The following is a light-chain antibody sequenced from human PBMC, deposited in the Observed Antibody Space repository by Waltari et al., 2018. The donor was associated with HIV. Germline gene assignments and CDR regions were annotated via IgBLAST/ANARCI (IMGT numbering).Light chain of an antibody. CDR3: MQARQNPRT. CDR2: LGS. Sequence: DIVMTQSPLSLPVTPGEPASISCRSSQSLLESNGYSYLDWYLQKPGQSPQLLIYLGSNRASGVPDRFSGSGSGTDFTLEISRVEAEDVGVYYCMQARQNPRTFGQGTKVEFK. V-gene: IGKV2-28*01. CDR1: QSLLESNGYSY. J-gene: IGKJ1*01.